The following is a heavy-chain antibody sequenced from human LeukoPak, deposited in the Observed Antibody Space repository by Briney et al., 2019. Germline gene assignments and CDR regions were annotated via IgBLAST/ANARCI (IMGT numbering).Heavy chain of an antibody. D-gene: IGHD2-2*01. V-gene: IGHV4-34*01. CDR2: INHSGSI. J-gene: IGHJ4*02. Sequence: SETLSLTCAVYGGSFSGYYWSWIRQPPGKGLEWIGEINHSGSINYNSSLKSQVTISVDTSKNQISLKLNSVTAADTAVYYCARDPFECSATSCFHYYWGQGTLVSVSS. CDR3: ARDPFECSATSCFHYY. CDR1: GGSFSGYY.